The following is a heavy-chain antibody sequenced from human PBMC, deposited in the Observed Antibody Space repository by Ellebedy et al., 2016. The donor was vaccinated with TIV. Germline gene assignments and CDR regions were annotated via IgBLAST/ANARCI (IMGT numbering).Heavy chain of an antibody. CDR3: ARDHSRYGSGSPHDY. CDR2: INPSGGST. V-gene: IGHV1-46*01. D-gene: IGHD3-10*01. CDR1: GYTFTSYY. J-gene: IGHJ4*02. Sequence: AASVKVSCKASGYTFTSYYMHWVRQAPGQGLEWMGIINPSGGSTSYAQKFQGRVTMTRDTSTSTVYMELSSLRSEDTAVYYCARDHSRYGSGSPHDYWGQGTLVTVSS.